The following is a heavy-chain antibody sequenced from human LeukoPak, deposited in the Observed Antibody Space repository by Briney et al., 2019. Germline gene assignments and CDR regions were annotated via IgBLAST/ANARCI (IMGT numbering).Heavy chain of an antibody. V-gene: IGHV3-30*18. CDR2: ISYDGSNK. J-gene: IGHJ4*02. CDR3: AKDMDYYDSSGYYRLPNIDY. D-gene: IGHD3-22*01. CDR1: GFTFSSYG. Sequence: GRSLRLSCAASGFTFSSYGMHWVRQAPGKGLEWVAVISYDGSNKYYADSVKGRFTISRDNSKNTLYLQMNSLRAEDMAVYYCAKDMDYYDSSGYYRLPNIDYWGQGTLVTVSS.